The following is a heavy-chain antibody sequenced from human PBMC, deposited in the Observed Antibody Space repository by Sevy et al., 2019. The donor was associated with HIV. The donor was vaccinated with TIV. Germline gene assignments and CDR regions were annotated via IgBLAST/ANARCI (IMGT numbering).Heavy chain of an antibody. CDR3: TRGRPRITIFGVVILDAFDI. V-gene: IGHV3-49*03. Sequence: GGSLRLSCTASGFTFGDYAMSWFRQAPGKGLEWVGFIRSKAYGGTTEDAASGKGRFTISRVDSKSIAYLQMNSLKTEDTAVYYCTRGRPRITIFGVVILDAFDIWGQGTMVTVSS. CDR2: IRSKAYGGTT. CDR1: GFTFGDYA. D-gene: IGHD3-3*01. J-gene: IGHJ3*02.